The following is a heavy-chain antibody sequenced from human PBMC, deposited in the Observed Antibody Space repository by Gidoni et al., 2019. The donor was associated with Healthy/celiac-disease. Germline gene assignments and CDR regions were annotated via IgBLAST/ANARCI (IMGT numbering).Heavy chain of an antibody. CDR2: IYYSGST. J-gene: IGHJ6*02. V-gene: IGHV4-39*01. CDR3: ARLVPAAIKLGGYGMDV. Sequence: QLQLQESGTGLVKPSETLSLACPISGCTISSSSYYWGWLRQPPGKGLEWIGSIYYSGSTYYNPSLKSRVTISVDTYKNQFSLKLSSVTAADTAVYYCARLVPAAIKLGGYGMDVWGQGTTVTVSS. D-gene: IGHD2-2*01. CDR1: GCTISSSSYY.